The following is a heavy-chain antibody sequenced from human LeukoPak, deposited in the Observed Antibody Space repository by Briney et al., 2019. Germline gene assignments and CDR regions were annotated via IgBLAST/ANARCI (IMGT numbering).Heavy chain of an antibody. CDR1: GFTFSSYS. V-gene: IGHV3-21*01. CDR3: ARDNDIVATEGFDY. J-gene: IGHJ4*02. Sequence: GGSLRLSCAASGFTFSSYSMNWVRQAPGKGLEWVSSISSSSSYIYYADSVKGRFTISRDNAKNSLYLQMNSLRAEDTAVYYCARDNDIVATEGFDYRGQGTLVTVSS. D-gene: IGHD5-12*01. CDR2: ISSSSSYI.